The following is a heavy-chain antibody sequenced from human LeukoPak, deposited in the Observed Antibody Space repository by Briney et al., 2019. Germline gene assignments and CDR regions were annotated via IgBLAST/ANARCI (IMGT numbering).Heavy chain of an antibody. CDR1: GYTFTSYA. D-gene: IGHD2-8*01. V-gene: IGHV7-4-1*02. J-gene: IGHJ6*03. CDR3: ARLGGEVLVLMVCGVCYIWGLSYSYYYMDV. Sequence: GASVKVSCKASGYTFTSYAMNWVRQAPGPGLERMGWINTKTGNPKYDQGFTGRCLSLATSDNTASLQISSLKAGDTAVYSCARLGGEVLVLMVCGVCYIWGLSYSYYYMDVWGKGTTVTVSS. CDR2: INTKTGNP.